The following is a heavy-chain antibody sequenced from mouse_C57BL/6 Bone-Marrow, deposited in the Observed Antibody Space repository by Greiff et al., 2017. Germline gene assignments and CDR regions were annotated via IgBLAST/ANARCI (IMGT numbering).Heavy chain of an antibody. Sequence: VQLQQPGAELVKPGASVKLSCKASGYTFTSYWMHWVKQRPGQGLEWIGLIHPNSGSPNYNEKFKSKATLTVDKSSSTAYMQLSSLTSEDSAFYYCARAGYGSSYEFAYWGQGTLVTVAA. V-gene: IGHV1-64*01. D-gene: IGHD1-1*01. CDR3: ARAGYGSSYEFAY. CDR2: IHPNSGSP. CDR1: GYTFTSYW. J-gene: IGHJ3*01.